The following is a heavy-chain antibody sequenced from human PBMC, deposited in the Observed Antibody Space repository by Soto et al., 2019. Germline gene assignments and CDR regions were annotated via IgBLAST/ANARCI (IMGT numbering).Heavy chain of an antibody. J-gene: IGHJ5*02. CDR3: AREGGFDWFYP. CDR1: GFIFSDYE. Sequence: GGSLRLCCEVSGFIFSDYEMNWVRQVPGKGLEWISYISISGTIIHYADSVKGRFTISRDNAKNSVYLQMNSLRVEDTAIYSCAREGGFDWFYPWGRGTLVTVSS. CDR2: ISISGTII. V-gene: IGHV3-48*03.